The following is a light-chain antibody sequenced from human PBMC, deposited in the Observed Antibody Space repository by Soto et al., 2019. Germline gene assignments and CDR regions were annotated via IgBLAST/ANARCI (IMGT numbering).Light chain of an antibody. CDR3: QQYKSWPPIT. J-gene: IGKJ5*01. CDR2: GAS. Sequence: EIVMTQSPATLSVSPGEGVTLGCRGSQTVPSRIAWYQQKPGQAPSLLIYGASTRATGVPDRFSGTGSGTEFTLTISSLKSEDYAVYYCQQYKSWPPITFGQGTRLEI. V-gene: IGKV3-15*01. CDR1: QTVPSR.